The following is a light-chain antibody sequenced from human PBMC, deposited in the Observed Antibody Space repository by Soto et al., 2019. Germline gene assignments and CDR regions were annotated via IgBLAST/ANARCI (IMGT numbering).Light chain of an antibody. CDR1: NIGSKS. CDR3: QVWDSSSDHVV. Sequence: SSELTQPPSVSVAPGKTARITCGGNNIGSKSVHWYQQKPGQAPVLVIYYDSDQPSGIPERFSGSNSGNTATLTISRVEAGDEADYYCQVWDSSSDHVVFGGGTKLTVL. V-gene: IGLV3-21*04. CDR2: YDS. J-gene: IGLJ2*01.